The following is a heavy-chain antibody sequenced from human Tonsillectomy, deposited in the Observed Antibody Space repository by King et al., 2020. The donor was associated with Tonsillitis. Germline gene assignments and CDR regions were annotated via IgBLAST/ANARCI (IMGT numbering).Heavy chain of an antibody. CDR2: ISSGGSSI. V-gene: IGHV3-11*01. D-gene: IGHD3-16*01. CDR3: ARDQYEGSLAPSTARY. J-gene: IGHJ1*01. CDR1: GFTFSDYY. Sequence: VQLVESGGALVKPGGSLRLSCAASGFTFSDYYMSWIRQAPGKGLEWISYISSGGSSIYYAESVKGRFTISRDNAKEYLYLRMNSLRAEDTAVYYCARDQYEGSLAPSTARYWGQGPLVTVSS.